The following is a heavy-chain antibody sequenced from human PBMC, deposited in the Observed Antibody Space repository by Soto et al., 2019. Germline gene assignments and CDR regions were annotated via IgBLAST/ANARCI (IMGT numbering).Heavy chain of an antibody. CDR1: GDSVSSYSTA. Sequence: PSQTLSLTCAIPGDSVSSYSTAWNWIRQSPSGGLEWLGRTYYRSKWYDDYGLSVKSRITISPDTSTNQFSLHLNSVTPEDTAIYYCARGGLISVAAEFDSWGQGTLVTVSS. D-gene: IGHD6-19*01. J-gene: IGHJ4*02. CDR2: TYYRSKWYD. V-gene: IGHV6-1*01. CDR3: ARGGLISVAAEFDS.